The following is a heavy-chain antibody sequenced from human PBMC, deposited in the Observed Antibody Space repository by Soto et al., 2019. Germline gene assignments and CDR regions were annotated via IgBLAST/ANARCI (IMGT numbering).Heavy chain of an antibody. D-gene: IGHD3-3*01. CDR1: GFTFSSYA. J-gene: IGHJ6*03. CDR3: AKCDFWSVRRRGYYMDV. V-gene: IGHV3-23*01. CDR2: ISGSGGST. Sequence: GGSLRLSCAASGFTFSSYAMSWVRQAPGKGLEWVSAISGSGGSTYYADSVKGRFTISRDNSKNTLYLQMNSLRAEDTAVYYCAKCDFWSVRRRGYYMDVWGKGTMVTVSS.